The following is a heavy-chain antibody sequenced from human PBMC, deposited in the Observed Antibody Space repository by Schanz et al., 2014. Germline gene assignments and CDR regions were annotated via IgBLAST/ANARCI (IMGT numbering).Heavy chain of an antibody. CDR3: AKEGSIYWDRSVDY. D-gene: IGHD1-26*01. J-gene: IGHJ4*02. CDR2: IYLDGST. V-gene: IGHV3-66*02. Sequence: LLVESGGGLVQPGGSLRLSCAVSGFTVSNTYMCWVRQAPGKGLQWVSCIYLDGSTYYADSVKGRFIISRDSSKNTLYLQMNSLRPEDTAVYYCAKEGSIYWDRSVDYWGQGTLVTVSS. CDR1: GFTVSNTY.